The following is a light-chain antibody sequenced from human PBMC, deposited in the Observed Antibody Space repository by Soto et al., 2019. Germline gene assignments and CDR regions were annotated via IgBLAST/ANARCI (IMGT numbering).Light chain of an antibody. J-gene: IGLJ2*01. CDR3: QSYDSRNHVV. CDR2: KDD. CDR1: SGSIASNY. V-gene: IGLV6-57*02. Sequence: NFMLTQPHSVSESPGKTVTISCTGSSGSIASNYVQWYQQRPGSAPTTVIYKDDQRPSGVPDRFSGSIDSSSNSASLTISGLKTEEGADYYCQSYDSRNHVVFGGGTKLTVL.